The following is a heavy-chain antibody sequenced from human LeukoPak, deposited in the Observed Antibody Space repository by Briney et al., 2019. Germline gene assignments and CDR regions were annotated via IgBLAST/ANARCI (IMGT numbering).Heavy chain of an antibody. CDR3: AKFKGHYGDSEYYFDY. J-gene: IGHJ4*02. CDR1: GFTFSSYA. V-gene: IGHV3-21*01. Sequence: GESLRLSCAASGFTFSSYAMSWVRQAPGKGLEWVSCITGGSDYIFYADSVRGRFTISRDNAKNSLYLQMNSLRAEDTAVYYCAKFKGHYGDSEYYFDYWGQGTLVTVSS. D-gene: IGHD3-10*01. CDR2: ITGGSDYI.